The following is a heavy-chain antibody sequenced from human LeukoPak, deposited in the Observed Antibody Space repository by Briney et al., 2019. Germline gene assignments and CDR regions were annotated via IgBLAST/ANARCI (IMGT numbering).Heavy chain of an antibody. V-gene: IGHV4-39*07. J-gene: IGHJ5*01. CDR3: GRQIAVVEPTDPNWFDS. CDR1: GDSISSGSFY. Sequence: SETLSLTCSVSGDSISSGSFYWGWIRQPPGKGLAWIGSIFYSGTTYYTPSRKGRVTLSVDTSKNHFSLSLTSVTPTDTAVISCGRQIAVVEPTDPNWFDSWGKGTLLTVPS. CDR2: IFYSGTT. D-gene: IGHD2-21*01.